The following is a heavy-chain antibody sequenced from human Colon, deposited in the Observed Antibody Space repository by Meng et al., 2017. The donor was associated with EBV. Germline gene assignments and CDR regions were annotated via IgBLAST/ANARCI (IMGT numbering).Heavy chain of an antibody. CDR3: ARVSSGWDYFDY. D-gene: IGHD6-19*01. CDR2: IYYSGST. CDR1: GGSVSSGGYY. Sequence: VHRTDSGPRLVKPSQTLSLPCTVSGGSVSSGGYYWTWIRQHPGKGLEWFGNIYYSGSTFYHPSLKRRVIISIDTSKNQFSLNLRSVTAADTAVYYCARVSSGWDYFDYWGQGTLVTVSS. J-gene: IGHJ4*02. V-gene: IGHV4-31*03.